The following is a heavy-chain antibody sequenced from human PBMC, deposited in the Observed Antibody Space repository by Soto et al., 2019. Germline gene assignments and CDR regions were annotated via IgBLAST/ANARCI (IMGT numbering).Heavy chain of an antibody. CDR2: TYYRSKWYN. CDR3: ARVPGIAAAGNEWHYYYYDVMYF. D-gene: IGHD6-13*01. Sequence: HTIPLTGAISGDNVASNSAAWIWIRQSPSRGLEWLGRTYYRSKWYNDYAVSVKSRITINPDTSKNQFSLQLNSVTPEDTAVYYRARVPGIAAAGNEWHYYYYDVMYFWGQGSSVTGS. CDR1: GDNVASNSAA. V-gene: IGHV6-1*01. J-gene: IGHJ6*02.